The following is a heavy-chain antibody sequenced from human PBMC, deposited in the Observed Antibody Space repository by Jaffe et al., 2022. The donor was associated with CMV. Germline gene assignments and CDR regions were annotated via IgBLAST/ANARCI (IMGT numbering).Heavy chain of an antibody. Sequence: QVQLVESGGGVVQPGRSLRLSCAASGFTFSSYGMHWVRQAPGKGLEWVAVIWYDGSNKYYADSVKGRFTISRDNSKNTLYLQMNSLRAEDTAVYYCARDPGYPYCSGGSCNLFDYWGQGTLVTVSS. CDR2: IWYDGSNK. V-gene: IGHV3-33*08. CDR3: ARDPGYPYCSGGSCNLFDY. J-gene: IGHJ4*02. CDR1: GFTFSSYG. D-gene: IGHD2-15*01.